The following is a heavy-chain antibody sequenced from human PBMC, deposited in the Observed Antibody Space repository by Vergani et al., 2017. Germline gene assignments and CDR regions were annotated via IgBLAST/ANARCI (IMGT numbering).Heavy chain of an antibody. D-gene: IGHD5-12*01. CDR1: GFTVSSNY. CDR3: ARELVDIVATTTYYYYYFGMDV. V-gene: IGHV3-53*04. CDR2: IYSGGST. J-gene: IGHJ6*02. Sequence: EVQLVESGGGLVQPGGSLRLFCAASGFTVSSNYMSWVRQAPGKGLEWVSVIYSGGSTYYADSVKGRFTISRHNSKNTLYLQMNSLRAEDTAVYYCARELVDIVATTTYYYYYFGMDVWGQGTTVTVSS.